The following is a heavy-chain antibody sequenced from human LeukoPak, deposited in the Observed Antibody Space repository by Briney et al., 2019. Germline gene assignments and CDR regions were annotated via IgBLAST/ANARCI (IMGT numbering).Heavy chain of an antibody. V-gene: IGHV3-74*01. CDR3: AREAVAGTTLDY. D-gene: IGHD6-19*01. J-gene: IGHJ4*02. CDR1: GFTFSSNW. CDR2: INSDGSST. Sequence: RPGGSLRLSCAASGFTFSSNWMHWVRHAPGKGLVWVSRINSDGSSTSYADSVKGRFTISRDNAKNTLYLQMNSLRAEDTAVYYCAREAVAGTTLDYWGQGTLVTVSS.